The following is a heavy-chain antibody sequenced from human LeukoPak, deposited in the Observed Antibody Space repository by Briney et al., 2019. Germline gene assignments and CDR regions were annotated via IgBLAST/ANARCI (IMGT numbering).Heavy chain of an antibody. V-gene: IGHV3-30*04. CDR1: GFTFSSYA. J-gene: IGHJ4*02. CDR3: AREGIATRLIDY. D-gene: IGHD6-6*01. CDR2: ISYDGSNK. Sequence: SGGSLRLSCAASGFTFSSYAMHWVRQAPGKGLEWVAVISYDGSNKYYADSVKGRFTISRDNSKNTLYLQMNSLRAEDTAVYYCAREGIATRLIDYWGQGTLVTVSS.